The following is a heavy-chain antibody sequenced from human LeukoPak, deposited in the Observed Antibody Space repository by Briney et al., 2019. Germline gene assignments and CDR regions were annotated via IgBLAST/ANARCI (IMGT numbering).Heavy chain of an antibody. CDR1: GHTFTSYG. V-gene: IGHV1-18*01. CDR3: AKDLAEGTPVDS. D-gene: IGHD1-1*01. Sequence: ASVKLSCKASGHTFTSYGISWVRQAPGQGLEWMGWISAYNGNTNYAQKPQGRLTTTTDTSTRTAYMELGSVRSADTAVSDCAKDLAEGTPVDSWGQGTLVTVSS. J-gene: IGHJ5*01. CDR2: ISAYNGNT.